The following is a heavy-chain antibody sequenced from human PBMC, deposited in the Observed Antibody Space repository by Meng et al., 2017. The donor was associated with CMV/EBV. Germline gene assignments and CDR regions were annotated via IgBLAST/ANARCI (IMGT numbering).Heavy chain of an antibody. CDR2: IKQDGSEK. CDR3: ARDGYSSSWHY. CDR1: GFTFSSYW. Sequence: GGSLRLSCAASGFTFSSYWMSWVRQAPGKGLEWMANIKQDGSEKYYVDSVKGRFTISRDNAKNSLYLQMNSLRAEDTAVYYCARDGYSSSWHYWGQGTLVTVSS. D-gene: IGHD6-6*01. V-gene: IGHV3-7*01. J-gene: IGHJ4*02.